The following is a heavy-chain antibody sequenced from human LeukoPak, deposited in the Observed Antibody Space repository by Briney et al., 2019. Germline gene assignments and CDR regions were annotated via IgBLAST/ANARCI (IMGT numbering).Heavy chain of an antibody. CDR3: AREEQQLADY. CDR2: ISSSGSTI. V-gene: IGHV3-48*03. D-gene: IGHD6-13*01. CDR1: GFTVSSYE. J-gene: IGHJ4*02. Sequence: PGGSLTLSCTASGFTVSSYEMNWVRQAPGKGLEWVSYISSSGSTIYYADSVKGRFTISRDNAKNSLYLQMNSLRAEDTAVYYCAREEQQLADYWGQGTLVTVSS.